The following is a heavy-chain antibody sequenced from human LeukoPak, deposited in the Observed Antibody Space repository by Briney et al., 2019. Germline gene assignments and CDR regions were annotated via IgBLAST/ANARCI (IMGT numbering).Heavy chain of an antibody. V-gene: IGHV4-30-4*01. D-gene: IGHD2-21*02. Sequence: PSQTLSLTCAVPGGSISSADYYWSWIRQSPGKGLEWIGFIYYSGSTYYNPSLKSRVTISVDTSKNQFSLKLRSVTAADTAVYYCASIVVVTAAIDYWGQGTLVTVSS. CDR1: GGSISSADYY. CDR2: IYYSGST. J-gene: IGHJ4*02. CDR3: ASIVVVTAAIDY.